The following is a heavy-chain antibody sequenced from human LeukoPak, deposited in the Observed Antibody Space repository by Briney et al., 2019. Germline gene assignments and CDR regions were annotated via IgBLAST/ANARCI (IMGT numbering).Heavy chain of an antibody. CDR3: ARRYCSGGSCYSSFDY. D-gene: IGHD2-15*01. CDR1: GGSISSYY. CDR2: IYYSGST. V-gene: IGHV4-59*01. J-gene: IGHJ4*02. Sequence: SETLSLTCTVSGGSISSYYWSWIRQPPGQGLEWIGYIYYSGSTNYNPSLKSRVTMSVDTSKNQFSLKLSSVTAADTAVYYCARRYCSGGSCYSSFDYWGQGTLVTVSP.